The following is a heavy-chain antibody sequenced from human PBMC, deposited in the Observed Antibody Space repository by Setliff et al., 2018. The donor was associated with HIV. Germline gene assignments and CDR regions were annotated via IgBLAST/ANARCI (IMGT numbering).Heavy chain of an antibody. J-gene: IGHJ4*02. CDR1: GDSISGYY. Sequence: LSLTCTVSGDSISGYYWGWIRQPPGKGLEWIGSIYYSGSTYYNPSLNSRVTISVDASKNQFSLKLSSVTAADTAVYYCASLPPLYDSSGYYFDYWGQGTLVTVSS. D-gene: IGHD3-22*01. CDR3: ASLPPLYDSSGYYFDY. V-gene: IGHV4-39*01. CDR2: IYYSGST.